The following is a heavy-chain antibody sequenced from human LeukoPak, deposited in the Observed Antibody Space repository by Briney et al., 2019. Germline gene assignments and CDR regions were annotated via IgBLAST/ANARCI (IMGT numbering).Heavy chain of an antibody. D-gene: IGHD2-15*01. CDR1: GFTFSSYA. CDR3: AREDMRSPYFFDY. CDR2: ISYDGSNK. J-gene: IGHJ4*02. Sequence: PGGSLRLSCAASGFTFSSYAMHWVRQAPGKGLEWVAVISYDGSNKYNADSVKGRFTISRDNSKNTLYLQMNSLRAEDRAVYYCAREDMRSPYFFDYWGQGTLVTVSS. V-gene: IGHV3-30-3*01.